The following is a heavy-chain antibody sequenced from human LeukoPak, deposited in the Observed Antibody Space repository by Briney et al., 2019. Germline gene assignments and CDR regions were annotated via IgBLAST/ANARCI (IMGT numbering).Heavy chain of an antibody. CDR3: ATAAARRHYYYYMDV. CDR1: GYTLTELS. Sequence: ASVKVSCKVSGYTLTELSMHWVRQAPGKGLEWMGGFDPEDGETIYAQKFQGRVTMTEDTSTDTAYMELSSLRSEDTAVYYCATAAARRHYYYYMDVWGIGTTVTVSS. J-gene: IGHJ6*03. CDR2: FDPEDGET. V-gene: IGHV1-24*01. D-gene: IGHD6-6*01.